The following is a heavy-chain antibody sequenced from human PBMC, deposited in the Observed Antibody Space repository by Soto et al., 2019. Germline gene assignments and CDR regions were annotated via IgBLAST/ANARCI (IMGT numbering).Heavy chain of an antibody. J-gene: IGHJ6*02. CDR2: ISSSSTYI. CDR1: GFTFSSYS. Sequence: EVQLVESGGGLVKPGGSLRLSCAASGFTFSSYSMNWVRQAPGKGLEWVSAISSSSTYIYYADSVKGRFTISRDNAKNSLSRQMNSLRAEDTAVYYCARDWGTIFGVVIASYGMDVWGQGTTVTVSS. CDR3: ARDWGTIFGVVIASYGMDV. D-gene: IGHD3-3*01. V-gene: IGHV3-21*01.